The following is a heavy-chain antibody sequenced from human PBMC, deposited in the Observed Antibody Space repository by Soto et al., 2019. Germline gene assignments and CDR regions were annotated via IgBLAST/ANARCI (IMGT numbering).Heavy chain of an antibody. CDR2: INPSGGST. CDR3: ARVGGWGVVPAASRPATPSYWFDP. J-gene: IGHJ5*02. Sequence: ASVKVSCKASGYTFTSYYMHWVRQAPGQGLEWMGIINPSGGSTSYAQKFQGRVNMTRDTSTSTVYIELSSLRTEDTAVYYCARVGGWGVVPAASRPATPSYWFDPWGQGTLVTV. V-gene: IGHV1-46*01. D-gene: IGHD2-2*01. CDR1: GYTFTSYY.